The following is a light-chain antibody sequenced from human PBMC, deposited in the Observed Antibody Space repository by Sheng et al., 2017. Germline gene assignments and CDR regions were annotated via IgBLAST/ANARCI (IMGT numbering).Light chain of an antibody. V-gene: IGKV1-12*01. CDR1: QNVNTW. J-gene: IGKJ2*01. Sequence: DIQMTQSPSSVSASTGDRVTITCRASQNVNTWLVWYQQKPGTAPRLLISAASSVQPGVPSRFSGSGSGAEFTLTITSLQPEDFATYYCQQANSFPYTFGLGTKLDMK. CDR2: AAS. CDR3: QQANSFPYT.